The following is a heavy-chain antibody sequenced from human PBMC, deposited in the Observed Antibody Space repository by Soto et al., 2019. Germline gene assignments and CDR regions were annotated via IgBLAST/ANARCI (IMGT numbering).Heavy chain of an antibody. J-gene: IGHJ6*02. V-gene: IGHV1-3*01. CDR1: GYTFTSYA. Sequence: ASVKVSCKASGYTFTSYAMHWVRQAPGQRLEWMGWINAGNGNTKYSQKFQGRVTITRDTSASTAYMELSSLRSEGTAVYYCARDKRYCSSTSCYPGMDVWGHGTTVTVSS. CDR2: INAGNGNT. D-gene: IGHD2-2*01. CDR3: ARDKRYCSSTSCYPGMDV.